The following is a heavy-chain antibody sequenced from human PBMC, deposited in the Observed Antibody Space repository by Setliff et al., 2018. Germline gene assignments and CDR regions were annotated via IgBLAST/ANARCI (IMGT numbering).Heavy chain of an antibody. D-gene: IGHD4-17*01. CDR2: IYYSGST. CDR3: ARSRTTAVKGGVFAV. V-gene: IGHV4-31*03. CDR1: GASISSDGYY. J-gene: IGHJ2*01. Sequence: SETLSLTCSVSGASISSDGYYWSWIRQYPGKGLEWIGYIYYSGSTYYNPSLQSRLTISLDPSKNQFSLELTSVAAADTAVYYCARSRTTAVKGGVFAVWGRGTLVTVSS.